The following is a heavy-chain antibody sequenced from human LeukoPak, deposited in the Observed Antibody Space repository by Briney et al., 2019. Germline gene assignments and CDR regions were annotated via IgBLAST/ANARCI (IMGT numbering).Heavy chain of an antibody. CDR3: ARGKRQQLVAGFDY. Sequence: SETLSLTCAVYGGSFSGYYWSWIRQPPGKGLEWIGEINHSGSTNYNPSLKSRVTISVDTSKNQFSLKLSSVTAADTAVYYCARGKRQQLVAGFDYWGQGTLVTVSS. CDR1: GGSFSGYY. V-gene: IGHV4-34*01. J-gene: IGHJ4*02. D-gene: IGHD6-13*01. CDR2: INHSGST.